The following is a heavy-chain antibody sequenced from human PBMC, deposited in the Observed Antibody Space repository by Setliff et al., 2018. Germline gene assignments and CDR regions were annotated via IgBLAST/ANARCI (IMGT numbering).Heavy chain of an antibody. D-gene: IGHD5-12*01. CDR2: IYHSGST. CDR3: ARGGYSRGPPVYYFDY. CDR1: GGSISSSNW. Sequence: LSLTCAVSGGSISSSNWWSWVRQPPGKGLEWIGEIYHSGSTNYNPSFKSRVTISVDTSKNQFSLKLSSVTAADTAVYYCARGGYSRGPPVYYFDYWGQGTLVTVSS. V-gene: IGHV4-4*02. J-gene: IGHJ4*02.